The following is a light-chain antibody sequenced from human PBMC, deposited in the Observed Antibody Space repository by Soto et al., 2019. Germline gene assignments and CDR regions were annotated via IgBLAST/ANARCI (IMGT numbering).Light chain of an antibody. Sequence: EIVLTQSPATLSLSPGEGATVSCRASQSVSSYLAWYQQKPGQTPRLLIYDASNRATDIPARFSGSGSGTDFTLTISSLEPEDFAVYYCQQRSNWPVTFGQGTRVAIK. J-gene: IGKJ1*01. V-gene: IGKV3-11*01. CDR1: QSVSSY. CDR3: QQRSNWPVT. CDR2: DAS.